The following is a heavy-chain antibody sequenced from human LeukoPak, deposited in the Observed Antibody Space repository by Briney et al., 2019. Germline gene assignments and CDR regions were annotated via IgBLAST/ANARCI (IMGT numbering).Heavy chain of an antibody. D-gene: IGHD3-22*01. V-gene: IGHV3-15*01. J-gene: IGHJ4*02. CDR2: IRSKTDGGTT. CDR1: GFSFNYAW. CDR3: TTDYYDSSAYPLNFDY. Sequence: GGPLRLSCAASGFSFNYAWMSWVRQAPGKGLEWVGRIRSKTDGGTTDYAAPVKGRFTISRDDSKNTLYLQMNSLKTEDTAVYYCTTDYYDSSAYPLNFDYWGQGTLVTVSS.